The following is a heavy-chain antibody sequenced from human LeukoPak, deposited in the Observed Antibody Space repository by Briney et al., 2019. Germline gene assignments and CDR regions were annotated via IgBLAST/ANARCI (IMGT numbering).Heavy chain of an antibody. CDR1: GGSISSGSYY. CDR3: AREDVDTAMVLDY. J-gene: IGHJ4*02. D-gene: IGHD5-18*01. Sequence: SQTLSLTCTVSGGSISSGSYYWSWIRQPAGKGLEWIGRIYTCGSTNYNPSLKSRVTISVDTSKNQFSLKLSSVTAADTAVYYCAREDVDTAMVLDYWGQGTLVTVSS. V-gene: IGHV4-61*02. CDR2: IYTCGST.